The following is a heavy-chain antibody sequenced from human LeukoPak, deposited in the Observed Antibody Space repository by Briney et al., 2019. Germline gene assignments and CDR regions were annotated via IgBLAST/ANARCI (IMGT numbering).Heavy chain of an antibody. V-gene: IGHV3-23*01. CDR2: ISGSGDNT. CDR3: AKRSGYTTGWFFDF. D-gene: IGHD6-19*01. J-gene: IGHJ4*02. CDR1: GFSFSSYA. Sequence: GGSLKLSCAASGFSFSSYAMSWVRQAPGKGLEWVSSISGSGDNTYYAESVKGRFTISRNNSKNTLFLQMNSLRAEDTAVFYCAKRSGYTTGWFFDFWGQGTLVTVSS.